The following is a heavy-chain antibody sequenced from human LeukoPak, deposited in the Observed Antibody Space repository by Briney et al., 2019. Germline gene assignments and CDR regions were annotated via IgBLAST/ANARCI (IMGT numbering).Heavy chain of an antibody. D-gene: IGHD3-22*01. Sequence: SETLSLTCTVSGDPISSGDYYWSWIRQPAGKGLEWIGRISSSGSTNYNPSLKSRVTISVDTSKNQFSLKLSSVTAADTAVYFCARGPYSYDSSGAFDIWGQGTMVTVSS. CDR2: ISSSGST. CDR1: GDPISSGDYY. J-gene: IGHJ3*02. V-gene: IGHV4-61*02. CDR3: ARGPYSYDSSGAFDI.